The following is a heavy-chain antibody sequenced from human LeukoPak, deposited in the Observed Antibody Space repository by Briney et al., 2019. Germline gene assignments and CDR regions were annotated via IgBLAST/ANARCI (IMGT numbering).Heavy chain of an antibody. CDR2: INPNSGGT. V-gene: IGHV1-2*02. D-gene: IGHD5-12*01. Sequence: ASVKVSCRASGYTFTGYYMHWVRQAPGQGLEWMGWINPNSGGTNYAQKFQGRVTMTRDTSISTAYMELSRLRSDDTAVYYCARDGNIVATIFLANSGGYYYGMDVWGQGTTVTVSS. J-gene: IGHJ6*02. CDR3: ARDGNIVATIFLANSGGYYYGMDV. CDR1: GYTFTGYY.